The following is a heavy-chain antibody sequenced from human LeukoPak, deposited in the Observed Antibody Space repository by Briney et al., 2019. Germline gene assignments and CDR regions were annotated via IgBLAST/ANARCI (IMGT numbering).Heavy chain of an antibody. Sequence: ASVRLSGKAAGSTVTSYAINSGRESAGHRLGWRGWINTNTGDPTYANAYTGRSVFSSDTSVSTEYLQISSLKAEDTAVYYCARDLGSITIGFDPWGQGTLLPVSS. V-gene: IGHV7-4-1*02. CDR2: INTNTGDP. D-gene: IGHD3-3*01. CDR3: ARDLGSITIGFDP. J-gene: IGHJ5*02. CDR1: GSTVTSYA.